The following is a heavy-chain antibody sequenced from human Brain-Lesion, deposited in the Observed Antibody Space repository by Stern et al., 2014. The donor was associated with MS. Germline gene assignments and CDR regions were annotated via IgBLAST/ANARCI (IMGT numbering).Heavy chain of an antibody. CDR2: FDPEEGET. CDR1: GYTLTEFS. V-gene: IGHV1-24*01. J-gene: IGHJ4*02. Sequence: QVQLVQSGAEVKKPGASVKVSCKVSGYTLTEFSMHWVRQAPRKGLEWMGGFDPEEGETISAQKFQGRVPMTEDTSTDTAYMELSSLRSEDTAVYYCATLSPGAGGNYYRRFDYWGQGTLVTVSS. CDR3: ATLSPGAGGNYYRRFDY. D-gene: IGHD1-26*01.